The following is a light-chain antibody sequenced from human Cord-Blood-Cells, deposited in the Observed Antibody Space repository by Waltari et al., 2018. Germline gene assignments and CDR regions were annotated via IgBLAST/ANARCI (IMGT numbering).Light chain of an antibody. CDR3: SSYAGSNNVV. Sequence: SALTQPPSAAGSPGQYVTTPCPGTSSDDGRYNHVSPYQQHPGKAPKLMIYEVSKRPSGVPDSFSGSKSGNTASLTVSGIQAEDEADYYCSSYAGSNNVVFGGGTKLTVL. V-gene: IGLV2-8*01. J-gene: IGLJ2*01. CDR2: EVS. CDR1: SSDDGRYNH.